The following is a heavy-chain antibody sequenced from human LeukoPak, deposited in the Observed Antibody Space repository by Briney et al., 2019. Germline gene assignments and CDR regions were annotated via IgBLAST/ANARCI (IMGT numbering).Heavy chain of an antibody. CDR3: ARVLYSSGWTPFDY. Sequence: SETLSLTCTVSGGSVSSGSYYWSWIRQPPGKGLEWIGYIYYSGSTNYNPSLKSRVTISVDTSKNQFSLKLSSVTAADTAVYYCARVLYSSGWTPFDYWGQGTLVTVSS. CDR2: IYYSGST. CDR1: GGSVSSGSYY. V-gene: IGHV4-61*01. J-gene: IGHJ4*02. D-gene: IGHD6-19*01.